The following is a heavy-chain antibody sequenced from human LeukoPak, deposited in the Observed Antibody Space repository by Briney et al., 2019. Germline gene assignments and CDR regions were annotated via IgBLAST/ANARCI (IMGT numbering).Heavy chain of an antibody. J-gene: IGHJ6*03. D-gene: IGHD2-15*01. V-gene: IGHV1-46*01. CDR1: GYTFTSYH. Sequence: ASVKVSCKASGYTFTSYHMHWVRQAPGQGLEWMGIINPSGGSTSYAQKFQGRVSMTRDTSTSTVYMELSSLRSEDTAVYYCARDVGVAVYYMDVWGKGTTVTISS. CDR2: INPSGGST. CDR3: ARDVGVAVYYMDV.